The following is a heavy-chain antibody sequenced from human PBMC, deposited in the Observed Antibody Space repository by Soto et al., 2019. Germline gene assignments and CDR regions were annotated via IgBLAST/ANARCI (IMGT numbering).Heavy chain of an antibody. J-gene: IGHJ5*02. D-gene: IGHD4-17*01. CDR3: ARLTNMVTTKWFDP. Sequence: SETLSLTCAVSGYSISSAYYWGWIRQPPGEGLEWIGNIHHSGSTYYNPSLKSRVTISADTSKNQFSLKMNSVTAADTAVYYCARLTNMVTTKWFDPWGQGTMVTVYS. CDR2: IHHSGST. V-gene: IGHV4-38-2*01. CDR1: GYSISSAYY.